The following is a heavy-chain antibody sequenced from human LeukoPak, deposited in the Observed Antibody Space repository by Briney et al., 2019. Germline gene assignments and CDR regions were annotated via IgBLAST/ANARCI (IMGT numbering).Heavy chain of an antibody. CDR2: INPNSGGT. CDR3: ARANRFGPYEAFDI. Sequence: SVKVSCKASGYTVTGYYMHWGRQAPGQGLGWMGWINPNSGGTNYAQKFQGRVTMTRDTSTSTAYMELSRLRSDDTAVYYCARANRFGPYEAFDIWGQGTMVTVSS. CDR1: GYTVTGYY. J-gene: IGHJ3*02. V-gene: IGHV1-2*02. D-gene: IGHD3-10*01.